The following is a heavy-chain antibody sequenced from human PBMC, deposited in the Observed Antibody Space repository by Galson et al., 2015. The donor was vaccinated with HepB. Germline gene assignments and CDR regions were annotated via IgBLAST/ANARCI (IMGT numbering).Heavy chain of an antibody. CDR3: AKVGRVGYCSSSTCRPFFDY. D-gene: IGHD2-2*01. V-gene: IGHV3-23*01. CDR2: VSGSGDNT. J-gene: IGHJ4*02. Sequence: SLRLSCAASGFSFNNYAMSWVRQAPGTGLEWVSTVSGSGDNTYYADSVKGRFTISRDNSKNTLSLQMNNLRAEDAAVYYCAKVGRVGYCSSSTCRPFFDYWGQGTLVTVSS. CDR1: GFSFNNYA.